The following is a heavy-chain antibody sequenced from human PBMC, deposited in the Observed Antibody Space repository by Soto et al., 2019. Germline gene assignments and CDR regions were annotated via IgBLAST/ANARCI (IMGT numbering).Heavy chain of an antibody. CDR1: GGSTSRGGYY. J-gene: IGHJ3*02. CDR2: IYHSGST. CDR3: ARVAMVRGFPGGAFDI. Sequence: QVQLQESGPGLVKPSQTLSLTCTVSGGSTSRGGYYWSWIRQHPGKGLEWIAYIYHSGSTYYNPCLKSRVTISLDTSKNQFSLKLSSVTAADTAVYYCARVAMVRGFPGGAFDIWGQGTMVTVSS. D-gene: IGHD3-10*01. V-gene: IGHV4-31*03.